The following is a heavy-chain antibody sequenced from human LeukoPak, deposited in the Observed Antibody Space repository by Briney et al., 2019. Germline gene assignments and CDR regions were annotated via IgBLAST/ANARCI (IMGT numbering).Heavy chain of an antibody. CDR3: ARNVIPNRQPDAFDI. Sequence: GGSLRLSCAASGFTFSSYGMHWVRQAPGKGLEWVAVIWYDGSNKYYADSVKGRFTISRDNSKNTLYLQMNSLRAEDTAVYYCARNVIPNRQPDAFDIWGQGTMVTVSS. CDR1: GFTFSSYG. CDR2: IWYDGSNK. V-gene: IGHV3-33*01. J-gene: IGHJ3*02. D-gene: IGHD2-21*01.